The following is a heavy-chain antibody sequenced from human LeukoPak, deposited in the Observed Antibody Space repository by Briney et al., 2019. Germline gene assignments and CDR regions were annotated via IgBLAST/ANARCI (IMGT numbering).Heavy chain of an antibody. CDR1: GFTVSTNY. Sequence: GGSLRLSCVASGFTVSTNYMSWVRQAPGKGLEWVAVISYDGTYKYYADSVKGRFTISRDNSKNTLYLQMNSLIIEDTAVYYCAKVKVRWDDFGGFDYWGQGTLVTVSS. J-gene: IGHJ4*02. CDR3: AKVKVRWDDFGGFDY. D-gene: IGHD3-10*01. CDR2: ISYDGTYK. V-gene: IGHV3-30*18.